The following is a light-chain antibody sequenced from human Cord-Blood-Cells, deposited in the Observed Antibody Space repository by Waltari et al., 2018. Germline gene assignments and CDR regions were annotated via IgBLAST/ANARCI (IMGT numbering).Light chain of an antibody. V-gene: IGLV2-11*01. CDR3: CSYAGSYTFV. J-gene: IGLJ1*01. CDR2: DVS. CDR1: SSDVGGYNY. Sequence: QSALTQPRSVSGSPGQSVTISCPGTSSDVGGYNYVSWYQQHPGKAPKLMIYDVSKRPSGVPDRFSGSKSGNTASLTLSGLQAADEADYYCCSYAGSYTFVFGTGTKVTVL.